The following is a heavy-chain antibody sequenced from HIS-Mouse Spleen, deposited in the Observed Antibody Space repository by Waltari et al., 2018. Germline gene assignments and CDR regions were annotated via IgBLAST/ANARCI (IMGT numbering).Heavy chain of an antibody. CDR3: ARDYYDSSGYTYYYGMDV. CDR1: GYTFTGYY. D-gene: IGHD3-22*01. Sequence: QVQLVQSGAEVKKPGASVKVSCKASGYTFTGYYMPWVRQDARQGLEWMGWINPNSGGTNYAQKFQGRVTMTWDTSISTAYMELSRLRSDDTAVYYCARDYYDSSGYTYYYGMDVWGQGTTVTVSS. J-gene: IGHJ6*02. V-gene: IGHV1-2*02. CDR2: INPNSGGT.